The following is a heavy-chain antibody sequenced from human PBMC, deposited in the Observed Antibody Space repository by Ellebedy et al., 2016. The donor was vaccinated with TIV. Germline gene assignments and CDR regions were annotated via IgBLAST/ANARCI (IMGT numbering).Heavy chain of an antibody. CDR1: GYSFTSYW. J-gene: IGHJ6*02. CDR3: ARHNTDDYYYGMDV. D-gene: IGHD2/OR15-2a*01. Sequence: KVSCKGSGYSFTSYWIGWVRQMPGKGLEWMGSIYPGDSDTRYSPSFQGQVTISADKSISTAYLQWRSLKASDTAMYYCARHNTDDYYYGMDVWGQGTTVTVSS. CDR2: IYPGDSDT. V-gene: IGHV5-51*01.